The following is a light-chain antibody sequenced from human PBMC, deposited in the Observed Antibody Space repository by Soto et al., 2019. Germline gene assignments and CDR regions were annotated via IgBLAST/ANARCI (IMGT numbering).Light chain of an antibody. Sequence: ETVMTQSPATLSVSPGEGATLSCRASQSVGSSLAWYQHKPGQAPRLLIYGATTRATGIPARFSGSGYGAEFTLTINSLQSEDFALYYCLQYSNGPRTFGQGTK. CDR3: LQYSNGPRT. CDR2: GAT. V-gene: IGKV3-15*01. CDR1: QSVGSS. J-gene: IGKJ1*01.